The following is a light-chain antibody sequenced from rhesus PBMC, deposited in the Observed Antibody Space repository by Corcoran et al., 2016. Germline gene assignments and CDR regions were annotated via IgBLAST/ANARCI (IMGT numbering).Light chain of an antibody. Sequence: EIVVTQSPATLSLSPGERATLSCRASQNVGTFLGWYQQKLGQAPRLLISGASTRATGIPDRFSGSGVGTDLTLSISSLEPEDVGVYYCQQYNDFLYSFGQGTKVEIK. CDR3: QQYNDFLYS. CDR1: QNVGTF. V-gene: IGKV3-24*04. J-gene: IGKJ2*01. CDR2: GAS.